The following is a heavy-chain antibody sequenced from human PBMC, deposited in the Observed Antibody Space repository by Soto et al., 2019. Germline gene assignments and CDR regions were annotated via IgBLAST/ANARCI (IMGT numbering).Heavy chain of an antibody. CDR3: ASTWSGYYYFDS. V-gene: IGHV3-30*03. D-gene: IGHD3-3*01. CDR1: GFTFSNYG. CDR2: ISYDGNNR. J-gene: IGHJ4*02. Sequence: QVQLVESGGGVVQPGGSLRLSCAASGFTFSNYGMHWVRQAPGKGLGWVAVISYDGNNRYYGDSVKGRFTISRDNSKNSLYLQMSSLRAEDTAVYFCASTWSGYYYFDSWGQGTLVTVSS.